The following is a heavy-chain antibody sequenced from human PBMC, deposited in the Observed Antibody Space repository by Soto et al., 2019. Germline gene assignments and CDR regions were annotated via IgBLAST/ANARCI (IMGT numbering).Heavy chain of an antibody. D-gene: IGHD5-12*01. V-gene: IGHV1-69*06. Sequence: QVQLVQSGAEVKKPGSSVKVSCKTSGGTFSSYAISWVRQAPGQGLEWMGGIIPIFGTANYAQKFQGRVTITADKSTSTAYMELSSLRSEDTAVYYCAGDRGGYKSWGVDVWGQGTTVTVSS. J-gene: IGHJ6*02. CDR1: GGTFSSYA. CDR2: IIPIFGTA. CDR3: AGDRGGYKSWGVDV.